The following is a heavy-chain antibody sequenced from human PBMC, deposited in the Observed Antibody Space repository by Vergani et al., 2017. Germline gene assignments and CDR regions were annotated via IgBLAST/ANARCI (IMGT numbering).Heavy chain of an antibody. CDR3: ATKSCGTPGCQIGYFRE. CDR2: ISYDGTQK. CDR1: GFTSSYYG. D-gene: IGHD1-1*01. J-gene: IGHJ1*01. V-gene: IGHV3-30*03. Sequence: QVHLVESGGGVVQPGRSLRLSCVVSGFTSSYYGMHWVRQAPGKGLEWVAVISYDGTQKYYADSVKGRFTISRDNSKSTLYLQMKSLRTEGTAVYYCATKSCGTPGCQIGYFREWGQGTLVTVSS.